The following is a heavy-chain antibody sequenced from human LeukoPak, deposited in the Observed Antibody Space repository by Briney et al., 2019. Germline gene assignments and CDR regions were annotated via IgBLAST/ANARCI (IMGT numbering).Heavy chain of an antibody. CDR2: ISSSGSTI. Sequence: GGSLRLSCAASGFTFSDYYMSWIRQAPGKGLEWVSYISSSGSTIYYADSVKGRFTISRDNAKNSLYLQMNSLRAEDTAVYYCARVNLAGDYRLPDFDYWGQGTLVTVSS. D-gene: IGHD2-2*01. CDR1: GFTFSDYY. V-gene: IGHV3-11*01. CDR3: ARVNLAGDYRLPDFDY. J-gene: IGHJ4*02.